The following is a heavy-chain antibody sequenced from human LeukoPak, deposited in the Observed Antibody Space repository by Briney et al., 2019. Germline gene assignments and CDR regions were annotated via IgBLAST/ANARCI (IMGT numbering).Heavy chain of an antibody. D-gene: IGHD5-24*01. V-gene: IGHV3-23*01. CDR2: ISDSGTL. CDR3: AKVNWARYTDHDDY. Sequence: PGGSLRLSCAASGIILTNYAVSWVRQAPGKGLEWVAAISDSGTLDYADSVRGRFIISRDISKKMVYLQMNSLRAEDTAIYYCAKVNWARYTDHDDYRGRGTLVTVSS. CDR1: GIILTNYA. J-gene: IGHJ4*01.